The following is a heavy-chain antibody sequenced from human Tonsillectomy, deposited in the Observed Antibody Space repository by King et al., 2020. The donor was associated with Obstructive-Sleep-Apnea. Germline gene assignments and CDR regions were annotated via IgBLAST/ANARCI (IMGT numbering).Heavy chain of an antibody. CDR1: GFTFRNYA. V-gene: IGHV3-23*04. CDR3: AKGGDYYDSGSAYFDF. J-gene: IGHJ4*02. D-gene: IGHD3-22*01. CDR2: ISDSGSST. Sequence: DVQLVESGGGLVQPGGSLRLSFAASGFTFRNYAMSWVRPAPGKGLEWVSTISDSGSSTYYADSVKGRFTISRDNSKNTLYLQMSSLRAEDTAVYYCAKGGDYYDSGSAYFDFWGQGNLVTVSS.